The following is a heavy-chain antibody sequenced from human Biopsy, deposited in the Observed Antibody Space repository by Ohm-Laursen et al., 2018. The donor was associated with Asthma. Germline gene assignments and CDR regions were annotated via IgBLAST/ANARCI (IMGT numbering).Heavy chain of an antibody. Sequence: SLRLSCAASGLTFSDYWMHWVRQAPGKGLEWVSRVKGDGRRTSYADSVKGRFTISRDKAKNTLYLQMNSLRVEDTAVYYCARDGVVPDAMYYHYYYGLDVWGQGTTVTVSS. J-gene: IGHJ6*02. CDR3: ARDGVVPDAMYYHYYYGLDV. V-gene: IGHV3-74*01. CDR1: GLTFSDYW. CDR2: VKGDGRRT. D-gene: IGHD2-2*01.